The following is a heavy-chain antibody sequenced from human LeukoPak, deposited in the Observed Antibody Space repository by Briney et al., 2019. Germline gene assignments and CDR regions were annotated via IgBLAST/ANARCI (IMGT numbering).Heavy chain of an antibody. J-gene: IGHJ5*02. D-gene: IGHD5-12*01. CDR1: GYSFTTYW. CDR2: IYPGDSDT. V-gene: IGHV5-51*01. Sequence: GESLKISCKGSGYSFTTYWIAWMRQMPGKGPEWMGIIYPGDSDTRYSPSFQGQVTISVDKSISTAYLQWSSLKASDTAIYYCARQSGSTAWFDPWGQGTLVTVSS. CDR3: ARQSGSTAWFDP.